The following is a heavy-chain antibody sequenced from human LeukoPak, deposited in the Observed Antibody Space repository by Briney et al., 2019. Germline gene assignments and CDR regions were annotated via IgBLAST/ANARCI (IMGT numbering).Heavy chain of an antibody. CDR2: IRYDGSNK. Sequence: TGGSLRLSCTASGFTFSNYGIHWVRHAPGKGLEWVAFIRYDGSNKYYADSVKGRFTISRDNSKNTLYLQMNSLSTEDTAVYYCAKDGDIVGATGYFDYWGQGTLVTVSS. J-gene: IGHJ4*02. CDR3: AKDGDIVGATGYFDY. V-gene: IGHV3-30*02. D-gene: IGHD1-26*01. CDR1: GFTFSNYG.